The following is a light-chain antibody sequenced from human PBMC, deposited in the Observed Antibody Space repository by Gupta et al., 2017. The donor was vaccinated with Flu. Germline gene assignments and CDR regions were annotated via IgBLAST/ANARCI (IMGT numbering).Light chain of an antibody. J-gene: IGLJ1*01. CDR3: SSYTSSSTYV. V-gene: IGLV2-14*01. CDR2: EVN. Sequence: QSALTQPASVSGSPGQSITICCTGTSSDVGGYNYVSWYQQHSGKAPKLMIYEVNNRPSGVSNRFSGSKSGNTASLTISGLQTEDEADYYCSSYTSSSTYVFGSGTKVTVL. CDR1: SSDVGGYNY.